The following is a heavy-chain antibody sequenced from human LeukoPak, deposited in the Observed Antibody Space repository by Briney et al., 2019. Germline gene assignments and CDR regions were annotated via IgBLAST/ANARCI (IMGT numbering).Heavy chain of an antibody. CDR2: IRGKANSYAT. V-gene: IGHV3-73*01. J-gene: IGHJ4*02. CDR3: TSILVDIVATIDY. D-gene: IGHD5-12*01. Sequence: PGGSLRLSCAASGVSSFSTYQMMWVRQASGKGLEWVGRIRGKANSYATAYAASVKGRFTISRDDSENTAYLQMNSLKTEDTAVYYCTSILVDIVATIDYWGQGTLVTVSS. CDR1: GVSSFSTY.